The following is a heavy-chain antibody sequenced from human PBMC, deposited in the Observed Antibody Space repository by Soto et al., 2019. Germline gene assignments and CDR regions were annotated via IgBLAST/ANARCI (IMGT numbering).Heavy chain of an antibody. CDR3: ARTGDQEGDAFDI. Sequence: SETLSLTCTVSGGSISSSSYYWSWIRQHPGKGLERIGYIYYSGSNYKPSLKSRVTISVDTSKNQFSLKLSSVTAADTAVYYCARTGDQEGDAFDIWGQGTMVTVSS. J-gene: IGHJ3*02. D-gene: IGHD7-27*01. CDR2: IYYSGS. CDR1: GGSISSSSYY. V-gene: IGHV4-31*03.